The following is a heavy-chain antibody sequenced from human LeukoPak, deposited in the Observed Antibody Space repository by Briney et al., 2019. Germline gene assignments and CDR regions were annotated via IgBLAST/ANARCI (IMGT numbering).Heavy chain of an antibody. CDR3: ARYRGNSNGGFDP. J-gene: IGHJ5*02. D-gene: IGHD4-23*01. V-gene: IGHV4-59*01. CDR1: GGSISSYY. CDR2: LYNSGGT. Sequence: PSETLSLTCTVSGGSISSYYWSWIRQPPGKGLEWIGNLYNSGGTNYNPSLKSRVTPSVDTSKNQFSLRLTSVTAADTAVYYCARYRGNSNGGFDPWGQGTLVTVSS.